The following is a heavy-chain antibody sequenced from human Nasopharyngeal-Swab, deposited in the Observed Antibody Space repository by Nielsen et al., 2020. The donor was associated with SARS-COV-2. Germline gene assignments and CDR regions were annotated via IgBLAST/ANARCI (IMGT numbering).Heavy chain of an antibody. CDR1: GFTFSSYG. Sequence: GGSLRLSCAASGFTFSSYGMHWVRQALGKGLEWVAFIRYDGSNKYYADSVKGRFTISRDNSKNTLYLQMNSLRAEDTAVYYCAKDSRSGSGSYSAWGQGTLVTVSS. CDR3: AKDSRSGSGSYSA. D-gene: IGHD1-26*01. V-gene: IGHV3-30*02. CDR2: IRYDGSNK. J-gene: IGHJ5*02.